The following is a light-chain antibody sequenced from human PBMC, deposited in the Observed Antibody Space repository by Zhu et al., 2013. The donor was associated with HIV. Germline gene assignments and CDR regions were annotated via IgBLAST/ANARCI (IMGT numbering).Light chain of an antibody. CDR1: HSLLHRSNRMHY. CDR3: QQFNSYPLT. CDR2: WAS. Sequence: DIVLTQSPDSLAVSLGERATITCKSSHSLLHRSNRMHYVAWYQQRPGLPPRLLFYWASTRESGVPDRFSAGGSGTDFTLTISSLQPEDFATYYCQQFNSYPLTFGGGTKVEIK. V-gene: IGKV4-1*01. J-gene: IGKJ4*01.